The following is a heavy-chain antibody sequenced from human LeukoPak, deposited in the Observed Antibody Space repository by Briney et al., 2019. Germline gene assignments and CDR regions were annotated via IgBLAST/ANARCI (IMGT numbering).Heavy chain of an antibody. CDR3: ARATTAYCTGGICPNFDY. CDR2: IYYSGST. CDR1: GASITSHY. Sequence: SETLSLTCSVSGASITSHYWSWVRQPPGKRLEWIGYIYYSGSTNYNPSLQSRVTMSVDTSENQFSLKLSSVTAVDTAVYYCARATTAYCTGGICPNFDYWGQGTLVTVSS. D-gene: IGHD2-8*02. V-gene: IGHV4-59*11. J-gene: IGHJ4*02.